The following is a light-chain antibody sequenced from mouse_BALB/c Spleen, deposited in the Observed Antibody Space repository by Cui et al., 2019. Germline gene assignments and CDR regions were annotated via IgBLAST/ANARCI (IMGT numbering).Light chain of an antibody. J-gene: IGKJ4*01. CDR1: LSVSASY. V-gene: IGKV4-79*01. CDR2: STS. Sequence: QIVLTQSPAIMSASPGEKVTLTCSAGLSVSASYLYWYQQKPGSSPKLWIYSTSNLASGVPARFSGSGSGTSYSLTISSMEAEDAASYFCHQWSSYPPTFGSGTKLEIK. CDR3: HQWSSYPPT.